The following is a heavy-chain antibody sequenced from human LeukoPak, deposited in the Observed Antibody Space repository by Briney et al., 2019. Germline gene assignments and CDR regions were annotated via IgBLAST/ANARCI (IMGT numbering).Heavy chain of an antibody. CDR2: ISDSGSTI. D-gene: IGHD6-13*01. J-gene: IGHJ4*02. Sequence: GGSLRLSCAASEFVFSDYYMSWIRQAPGKGLEWVSYISDSGSTIYYADSVKGRFTISRDNVKNSLYLQMNGLRAEDTAVFYCAKRYGDSTGWFFDFWGQGSLVTVSS. CDR1: EFVFSDYY. CDR3: AKRYGDSTGWFFDF. V-gene: IGHV3-11*01.